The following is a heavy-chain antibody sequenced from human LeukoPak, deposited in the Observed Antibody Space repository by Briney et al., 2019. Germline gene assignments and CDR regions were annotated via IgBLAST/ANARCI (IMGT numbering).Heavy chain of an antibody. J-gene: IGHJ4*02. CDR3: ARRAGAYSHPYDY. V-gene: IGHV3-74*01. CDR1: GFTFSSYW. CDR2: ISSDGSST. D-gene: IGHD4/OR15-4a*01. Sequence: QSGGSLRLSCAASGFTFSSYWVHWVRQAPGKGLVWVSRISSDGSSTTYADSVKGRFTISRDNAKNTLYLQMNSLRAEDTAVYYCARRAGAYSHPYDYWGQGTLVTVSS.